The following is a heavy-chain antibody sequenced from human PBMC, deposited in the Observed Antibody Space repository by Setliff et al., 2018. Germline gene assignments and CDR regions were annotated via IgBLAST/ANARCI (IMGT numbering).Heavy chain of an antibody. CDR3: ASHPRVTIFGVVAFDY. CDR1: GGPINSDRYY. V-gene: IGHV4-39*01. Sequence: SETLSLTCTVSGGPINSDRYYWGWIRQPPGKGLEWIGSMYSSGSTYYNPSLKSRVTISVDTSQNQFSLKLSSVTAADTTAYYCASHPRVTIFGVVAFDYWGQGILVTSPQ. D-gene: IGHD3-3*01. J-gene: IGHJ4*02. CDR2: MYSSGST.